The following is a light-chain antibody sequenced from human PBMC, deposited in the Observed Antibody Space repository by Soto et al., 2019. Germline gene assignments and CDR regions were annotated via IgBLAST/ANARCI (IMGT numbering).Light chain of an antibody. Sequence: EIVLTQSPGTLSLSPGERATLSCRASQSVSSYLAWYHQKPGQAPRLLIYGASSRATGIPDRFSGSGSGTDFSLTISRVEPEDFAVYYCQQYVSSSRTFGQGTKVEIK. CDR3: QQYVSSSRT. CDR2: GAS. CDR1: QSVSSY. J-gene: IGKJ1*01. V-gene: IGKV3-20*01.